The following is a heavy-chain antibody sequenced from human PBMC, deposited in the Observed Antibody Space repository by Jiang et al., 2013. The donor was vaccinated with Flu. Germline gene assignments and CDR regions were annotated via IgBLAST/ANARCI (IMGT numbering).Heavy chain of an antibody. D-gene: IGHD5-18*01. V-gene: IGHV4-31*01. CDR3: ARKGRDTAMVPFDSDAFDI. CDR1: GGSISSGGYY. Sequence: GSGLVKPSQTLSLTCTVSGGSISSGGYYWSWIRQHPGKGLEWIGYIYYSGSTYYNPSLKSLVTISVDTSKNQFSLKPSSVTAADTAVYYCARKGRDTAMVPFDSDAFDIWGQGTMVTVSS. CDR2: IYYSGST. J-gene: IGHJ3*02.